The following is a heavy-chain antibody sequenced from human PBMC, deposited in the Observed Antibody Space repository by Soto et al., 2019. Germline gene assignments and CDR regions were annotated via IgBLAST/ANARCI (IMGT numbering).Heavy chain of an antibody. Sequence: SETLSLTCTVSGGSISSYYWSWIRQPPGKGLEWIGYIYYSGSTNYNPSLKSRVTISVDTSKNQFSLKLSSVTAADTAVYYCASDTSGWYPWEFEYWGQGTLVTVSS. J-gene: IGHJ4*02. CDR2: IYYSGST. D-gene: IGHD6-19*01. V-gene: IGHV4-59*01. CDR3: ASDTSGWYPWEFEY. CDR1: GGSISSYY.